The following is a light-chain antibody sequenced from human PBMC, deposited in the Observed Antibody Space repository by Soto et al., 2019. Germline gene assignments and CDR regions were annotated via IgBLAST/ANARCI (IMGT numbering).Light chain of an antibody. Sequence: QSALTQPASVSGSPGQSITISCTGTSSDVGSYNLVSWYQQHPGKAPKLMIYEGSKRPSGVSNRSSGSKSGNTASLTISGLQAEDEADYYCCSYAGSSTYYVFGTG. V-gene: IGLV2-23*01. CDR3: CSYAGSSTYYV. CDR1: SSDVGSYNL. CDR2: EGS. J-gene: IGLJ1*01.